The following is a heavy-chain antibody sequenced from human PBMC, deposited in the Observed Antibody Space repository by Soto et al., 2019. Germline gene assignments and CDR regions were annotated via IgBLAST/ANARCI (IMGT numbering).Heavy chain of an antibody. CDR3: ARGNVVPLDY. Sequence: SETLSLTCAVSGGSISSGGYSWGWIRQPPGKGLEWIGYIYHSGSTYYNPSLKSRVTISVDRSKNQFSLKLSSVTAADTAVYYCARGNVVPLDYWGQGTLVTVSS. V-gene: IGHV4-30-2*01. J-gene: IGHJ4*02. CDR2: IYHSGST. D-gene: IGHD2-21*01. CDR1: GGSISSGGYS.